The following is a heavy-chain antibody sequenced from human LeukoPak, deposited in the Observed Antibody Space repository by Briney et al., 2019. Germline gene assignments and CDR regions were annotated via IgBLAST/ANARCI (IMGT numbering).Heavy chain of an antibody. Sequence: GGTLGLSCAASGFTFSSYAMSWVRQAPGKGLEWVSSISSSSSYIYYADSVKGRFTISRDNAKKSLFLQMNSLRAEDTAVYYCARLMWELPPHYYYMDVWGKGTTVTISS. CDR3: ARLMWELPPHYYYMDV. CDR2: ISSSSSYI. V-gene: IGHV3-21*01. D-gene: IGHD1-26*01. J-gene: IGHJ6*03. CDR1: GFTFSSYA.